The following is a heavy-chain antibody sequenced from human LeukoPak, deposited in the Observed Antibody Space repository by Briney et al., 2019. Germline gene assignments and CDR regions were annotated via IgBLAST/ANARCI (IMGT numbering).Heavy chain of an antibody. Sequence: PGRSLRLSCAASGFTFDDYAMHWVRQAPGKGLEWVSSISSSSSYIYYADSVKGRFTISRDNAKNSLYLQMNSLRAEDTAVYYCARVAVSWPGGYMDVWGKGTTVTVSS. CDR1: GFTFDDYA. J-gene: IGHJ6*03. CDR3: ARVAVSWPGGYMDV. V-gene: IGHV3-21*01. D-gene: IGHD4-11*01. CDR2: ISSSSSYI.